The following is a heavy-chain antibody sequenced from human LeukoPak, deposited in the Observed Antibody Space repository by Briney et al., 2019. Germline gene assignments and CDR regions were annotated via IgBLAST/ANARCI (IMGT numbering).Heavy chain of an antibody. CDR1: GFTFSSYS. V-gene: IGHV3-21*01. CDR2: ISSSSSYI. D-gene: IGHD1-26*01. J-gene: IGHJ4*02. Sequence: GGSLRLSCEASGFTFSSYSMNWVRQAPGKGLEWVSSISSSSSYIYYADSVKGRFTISRDNAKNSLYLQMNSLRAEDTAVYYCARDWEGPLGYFDYWGQGTLVTVSS. CDR3: ARDWEGPLGYFDY.